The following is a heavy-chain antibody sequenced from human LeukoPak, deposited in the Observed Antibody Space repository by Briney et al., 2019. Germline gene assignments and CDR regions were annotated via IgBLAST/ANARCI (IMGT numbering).Heavy chain of an antibody. D-gene: IGHD6-19*01. CDR2: IYSGGST. CDR3: ARLDSSGWYYYMDV. V-gene: IGHV3-53*01. Sequence: GGSLRLSCAASGFTFSSNYMSWVRQAPGKGLEWVSVIYSGGSTYYADSVKGRFTISRDNSKNTLYLQMNSLRAEDTAVYYCARLDSSGWYYYMDVWGKGTTVTVSS. J-gene: IGHJ6*03. CDR1: GFTFSSNY.